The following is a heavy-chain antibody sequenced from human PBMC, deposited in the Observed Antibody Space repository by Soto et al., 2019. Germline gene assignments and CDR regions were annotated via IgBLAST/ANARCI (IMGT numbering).Heavy chain of an antibody. CDR1: GYTFTSYA. V-gene: IGHV1-3*01. CDR2: INAGNGNT. J-gene: IGHJ4*02. D-gene: IGHD2-15*01. CDR3: ARDCTGASCYSRYDY. Sequence: QVHLVQSGAEVKTPGASVMVSCKTSGYTFTSYAVHWVRQAPGQRLEWMGWINAGNGNTRYSQTCQGRVTIIRDTSANTAYMELSSLTSEDTAVYFCARDCTGASCYSRYDYWGQGTLVTVSS.